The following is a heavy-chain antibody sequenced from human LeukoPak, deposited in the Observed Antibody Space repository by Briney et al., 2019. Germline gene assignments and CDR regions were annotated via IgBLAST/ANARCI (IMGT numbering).Heavy chain of an antibody. V-gene: IGHV3-30*18. Sequence: GRSLRLSCAATGFTFSTYGMHWVRQAPGKGLEWVAAISNDGNKKYYADSVKGRFTISRDNPKNTLFLQMNSLRAEDTAVYYCAKEGWDKSYWYGRIDYWGQGTLVTVSS. CDR1: GFTFSTYG. D-gene: IGHD2-8*02. CDR2: ISNDGNKK. J-gene: IGHJ4*02. CDR3: AKEGWDKSYWYGRIDY.